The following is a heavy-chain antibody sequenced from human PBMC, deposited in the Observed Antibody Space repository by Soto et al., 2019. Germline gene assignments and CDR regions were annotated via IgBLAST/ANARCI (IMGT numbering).Heavy chain of an antibody. V-gene: IGHV1-69*12. J-gene: IGHJ6*02. Sequence: QVQLVQSGAEVKKPGSSVKVSCKASRGTFSSYAISWVRQAPGQGLEWMGGIIPIFGTADYAQKFQGRVTITADESTSTAYMELSSLRSEDTAVYYCARHVPAAGYYYGMDVWGQGTTVTVSS. CDR3: ARHVPAAGYYYGMDV. CDR2: IIPIFGTA. D-gene: IGHD2-2*01. CDR1: RGTFSSYA.